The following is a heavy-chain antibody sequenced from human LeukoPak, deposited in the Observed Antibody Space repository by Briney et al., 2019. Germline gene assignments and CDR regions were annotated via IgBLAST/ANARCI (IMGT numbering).Heavy chain of an antibody. CDR2: IRQDGSEK. CDR1: GFTFSSYW. V-gene: IGHV3-7*01. CDR3: ARDGSGSYHYDTAFDF. J-gene: IGHJ4*02. D-gene: IGHD1-26*01. Sequence: GGSLRLSCEASGFTFSSYWMSWVRQAPGKGLEWVANIRQDGSEKCYVDSVKGRFTISRDNAKNSLYLQMNSLKAEDTAVYYCARDGSGSYHYDTAFDFWGQGTLVTVSS.